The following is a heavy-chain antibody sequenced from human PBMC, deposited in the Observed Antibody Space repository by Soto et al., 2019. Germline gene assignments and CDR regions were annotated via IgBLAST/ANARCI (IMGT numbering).Heavy chain of an antibody. D-gene: IGHD6-6*01. Sequence: GGSLRLSCAASGFTLSNYAMNWVRQAPGKGLEWVSYISSSSTKIQYADSVKGRFTVSRDNAKNSLFLQMNSLGAEDTAVYYCGRDGSLGARLFYYMDAWGKGTTVTVSS. CDR1: GFTLSNYA. CDR3: GRDGSLGARLFYYMDA. J-gene: IGHJ6*03. V-gene: IGHV3-48*01. CDR2: ISSSSTKI.